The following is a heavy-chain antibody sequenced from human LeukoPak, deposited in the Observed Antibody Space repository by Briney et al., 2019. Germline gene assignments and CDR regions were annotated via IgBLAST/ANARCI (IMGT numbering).Heavy chain of an antibody. CDR2: ISGYNGNT. CDR1: GYIFTSYG. V-gene: IGHV1-18*01. Sequence: ASVKVSCKASGYIFTSYGISWVRQAPGQGLEWMGWISGYNGNTNYAQKLQGRVTMTTDTSTSTAYMELRSLRSDDTAVYYCAKDPPIGPTACSGGSFDYWGQGTLVTVSS. D-gene: IGHD2-15*01. J-gene: IGHJ4*02. CDR3: AKDPPIGPTACSGGSFDY.